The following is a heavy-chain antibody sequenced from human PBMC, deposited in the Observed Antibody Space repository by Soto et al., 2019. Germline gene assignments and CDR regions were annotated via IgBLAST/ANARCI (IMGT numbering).Heavy chain of an antibody. J-gene: IGHJ4*02. V-gene: IGHV4-59*08. D-gene: IGHD3-10*01. CDR1: GGSISSYY. CDR3: ASLWGWFGDY. CDR2: IYYSGST. Sequence: QVQLQESGPGLVEPSETLSLTCTVSGGSISSYYWSWIRQPPGKGLEWIGYIYYSGSTNYNPSLKSRVTRSVDTSKNQFSLKLSSVTAADPAVYYCASLWGWFGDYWGQGTLVTVSS.